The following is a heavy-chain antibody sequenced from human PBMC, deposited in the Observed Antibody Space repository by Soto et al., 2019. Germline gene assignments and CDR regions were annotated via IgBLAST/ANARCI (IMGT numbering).Heavy chain of an antibody. Sequence: PGGSLRLSCAGSGFTLSDHYIDWVRQAPGKGLEWVGRSRDKAQGYSITYAASVKGRFTTSRDNAKNSLYLQMNSLRAEDTAVYYCARDTGYYYDSSGYYYEPWGQGTLVTVSS. J-gene: IGHJ5*02. CDR1: GFTLSDHY. CDR2: SRDKAQGYSI. V-gene: IGHV3-72*01. D-gene: IGHD3-22*01. CDR3: ARDTGYYYDSSGYYYEP.